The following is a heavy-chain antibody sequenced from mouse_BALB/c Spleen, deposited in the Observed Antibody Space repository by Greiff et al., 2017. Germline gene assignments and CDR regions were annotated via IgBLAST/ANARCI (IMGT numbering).Heavy chain of an antibody. V-gene: IGHV1-9*01. J-gene: IGHJ4*01. D-gene: IGHD1-2*01. CDR2: ILPGSGST. CDR1: GYTFSSYW. Sequence: VKLVESGAELMKPGASVKISCKATGYTFSSYWIEWVKQRPGHGLEWIGEILPGSGSTNYNEKFKGKATFTADTSSNTAYMQLSSLTSEDSAVYYCARDGTTATMDYWGQGTSVTVSS. CDR3: ARDGTTATMDY.